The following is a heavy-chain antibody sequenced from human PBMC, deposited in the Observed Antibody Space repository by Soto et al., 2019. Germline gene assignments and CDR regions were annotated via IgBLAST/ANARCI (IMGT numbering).Heavy chain of an antibody. J-gene: IGHJ4*02. V-gene: IGHV1-2*02. CDR1: GCTFTGYY. CDR3: ARDLGVGATRNMIDY. D-gene: IGHD1-26*01. CDR2: INPNSGGT. Sequence: GASVKVSCKASGCTFTGYYMHWVRQAPGQGLEWMGWINPNSGGTNYAQKFQGRATMTRDTSISTAYMELSRLRSDDTAVYYCARDLGVGATRNMIDYWGQGTLVTVSS.